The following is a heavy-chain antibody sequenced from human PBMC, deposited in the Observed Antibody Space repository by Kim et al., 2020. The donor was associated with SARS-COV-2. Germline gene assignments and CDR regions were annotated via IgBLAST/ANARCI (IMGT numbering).Heavy chain of an antibody. CDR1: GFTFSSYA. J-gene: IGHJ6*02. CDR2: ISGSGGST. V-gene: IGHV3-23*01. D-gene: IGHD3-10*02. CDR3: ATGVSMSGYYYGMDV. Sequence: GGSLRLSCAASGFTFSSYAMSWVRQAPGKGLEWVSAISGSGGSTYYADSVKGRFTISRDNSKNTLYLQMNSLRAEDTAVYYCATGVSMSGYYYGMDVWGQGTTVTVSS.